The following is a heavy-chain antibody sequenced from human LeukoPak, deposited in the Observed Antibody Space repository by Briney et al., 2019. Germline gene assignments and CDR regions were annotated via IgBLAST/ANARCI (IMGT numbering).Heavy chain of an antibody. CDR3: ARGRCSSTSCYFHYYYMDV. CDR1: GGSFSGYY. D-gene: IGHD2-2*01. CDR2: INHSGST. Sequence: SETLSLTCAVYGGSFSGYYWSWIRQPPGKGLEWIGEINHSGSTNYNPSLKSRVTISVDTSNNQFSLKLSSVTAADTAVYYCARGRCSSTSCYFHYYYMDVWGKGTTVTVSS. V-gene: IGHV4-34*01. J-gene: IGHJ6*03.